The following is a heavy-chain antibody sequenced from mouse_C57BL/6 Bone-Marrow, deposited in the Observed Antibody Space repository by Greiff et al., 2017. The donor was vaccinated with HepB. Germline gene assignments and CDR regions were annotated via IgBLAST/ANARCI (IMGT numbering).Heavy chain of an antibody. CDR2: IDPSDSYT. CDR3: ARSGEFFSIYYYGSSYVDY. V-gene: IGHV1-50*01. CDR1: GYTFTSYW. Sequence: QVQLQQPGAELVKPGASVKLSCKASGYTFTSYWMQWVKQRPGQGLEWIGEIDPSDSYTNYNQKFKGKATLTVDTSSSTAYMQLSSLTSEASAVYYCARSGEFFSIYYYGSSYVDYWGQGTTLTVSS. D-gene: IGHD1-1*01. J-gene: IGHJ2*01.